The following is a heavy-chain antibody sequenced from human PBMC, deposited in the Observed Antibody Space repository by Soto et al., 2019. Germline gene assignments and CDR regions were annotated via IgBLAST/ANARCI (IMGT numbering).Heavy chain of an antibody. J-gene: IGHJ4*02. CDR2: ISAYNGNT. D-gene: IGHD4-17*01. CDR1: GYTFTSYG. V-gene: IGHV1-18*04. CDR3: ARDDYGDHSYDY. Sequence: ASVKDSCKASGYTFTSYGISWVRQAPGQGLEWMGWISAYNGNTNYAQKLQGRVTMTTDTSTSTAYMELRSLRSDDTAVYYCARDDYGDHSYDYWGQGTLVTVSS.